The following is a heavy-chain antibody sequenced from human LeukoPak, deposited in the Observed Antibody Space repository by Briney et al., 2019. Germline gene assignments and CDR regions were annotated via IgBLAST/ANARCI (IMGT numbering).Heavy chain of an antibody. D-gene: IGHD5-12*01. CDR3: ARGYRDYFNY. Sequence: SETLSLTCTVSGGSINNHYWSWIRQPPGKGPEWIGYIYYGGSTNYNPSLKSRVTISVDTSKNHFSLKLSSVTAADTAVYYCARGYRDYFNYWGQGTLVTVSS. CDR1: GGSINNHY. CDR2: IYYGGST. J-gene: IGHJ4*02. V-gene: IGHV4-59*08.